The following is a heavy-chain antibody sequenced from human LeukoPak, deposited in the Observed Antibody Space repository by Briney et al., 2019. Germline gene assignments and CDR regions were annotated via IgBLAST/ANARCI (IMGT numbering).Heavy chain of an antibody. D-gene: IGHD3-22*01. CDR1: GFTFSRYW. J-gene: IGHJ4*02. V-gene: IGHV3-7*01. CDR2: IKQDDSEK. Sequence: GGSLRLSCAASGFTFSRYWMSCVRQTPGKGLEWVANIKQDDSEKYYVDSGKGRFTISRDNAKNSVYLQMNSLRADDTAVYYCATGSYYYDSSAYYFVFESWGQGALVTVSS. CDR3: ATGSYYYDSSAYYFVFES.